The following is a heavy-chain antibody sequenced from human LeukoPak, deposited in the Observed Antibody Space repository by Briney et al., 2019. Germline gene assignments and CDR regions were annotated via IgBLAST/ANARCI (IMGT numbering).Heavy chain of an antibody. J-gene: IGHJ4*02. Sequence: GGSLRLSCAASGITVSSNYMSWVRQVPGKGLEWVSVIYSAGNTYYADSVKGRFTISRDNSKNTLYLQMNSLRGEDAAVYHCARDPRGNSRGYHYFDYWGQGTLVTVSS. CDR2: IYSAGNT. V-gene: IGHV3-66*01. CDR1: GITVSSNY. D-gene: IGHD5-18*01. CDR3: ARDPRGNSRGYHYFDY.